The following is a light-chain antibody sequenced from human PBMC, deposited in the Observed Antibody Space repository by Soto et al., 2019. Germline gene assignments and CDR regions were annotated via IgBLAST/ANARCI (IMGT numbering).Light chain of an antibody. CDR2: GAS. CDR3: QQYGTSLLT. V-gene: IGKV3-20*01. Sequence: EIVLTQSPGTLSLSPGERDTLSCRASQSISSSYLAWYQQKPGQAPRLLIYGASSRATGITDRFSGSGSGKGFNLTISRLEPEDCAVYFCQQYGTSLLTFGGGTKVELK. CDR1: QSISSSY. J-gene: IGKJ4*01.